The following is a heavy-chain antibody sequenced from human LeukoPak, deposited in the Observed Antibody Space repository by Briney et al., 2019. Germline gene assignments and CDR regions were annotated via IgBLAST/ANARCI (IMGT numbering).Heavy chain of an antibody. D-gene: IGHD4-17*01. CDR1: GFTFSSYS. CDR2: ISSSSSTI. J-gene: IGHJ4*02. CDR3: ARDSFYGDYVSFDY. Sequence: GGSLRLSCAASGFTFSSYSMNWVRQAPGKGLEWVSYISSSSSTIYYADSVKGRFTISRDNAKNSLYLQMNSLRAEDTAVYYCARDSFYGDYVSFDYWGQGTLVTVSS. V-gene: IGHV3-48*01.